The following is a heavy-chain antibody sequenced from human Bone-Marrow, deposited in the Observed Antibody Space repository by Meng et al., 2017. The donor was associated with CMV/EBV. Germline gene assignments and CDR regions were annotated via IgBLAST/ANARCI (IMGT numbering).Heavy chain of an antibody. CDR3: ARDMTSTWYGGSDS. D-gene: IGHD3-10*01. Sequence: ASVKVSCKASGYTFTGYYMHWVRRAPGQGLEWMGWINPNSGGTNYAQKFQGTVTLTRDTSISTAYMELSTLRSDDTAMYYCARDMTSTWYGGSDSWGQGTLVTVSS. J-gene: IGHJ4*02. V-gene: IGHV1-2*02. CDR2: INPNSGGT. CDR1: GYTFTGYY.